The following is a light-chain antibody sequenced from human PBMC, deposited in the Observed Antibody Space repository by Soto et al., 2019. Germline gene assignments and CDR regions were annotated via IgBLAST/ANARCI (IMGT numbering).Light chain of an antibody. V-gene: IGKV1-8*01. CDR2: AAS. Sequence: AVLLNQSPSSFSASTGDRATITCRASQDIHNYLAWYQQVPGKAPKLLLYAASILQTGVPSRFSGSGSGTDLTLTIDGLQSEDFATYFCQHYYNYPWTFGQGTTVE. CDR1: QDIHNY. CDR3: QHYYNYPWT. J-gene: IGKJ1*01.